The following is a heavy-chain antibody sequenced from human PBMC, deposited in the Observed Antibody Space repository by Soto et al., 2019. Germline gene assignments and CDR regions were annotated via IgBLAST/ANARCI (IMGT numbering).Heavy chain of an antibody. CDR2: FYYSGST. CDR1: GGSISSSSYY. J-gene: IGHJ6*03. V-gene: IGHV4-39*01. CDR3: ARHAYDFWSGYYPANYYYYYYMDV. Sequence: PSETLSHTCTVSGGSISSSSYYWGWIRQPPGKGLEWIGSFYYSGSTYYNPSLKSRVTISVDTSKNQFSLKLSSVTAADTAVYYCARHAYDFWSGYYPANYYYYYYMDVWGKGTTVTVSS. D-gene: IGHD3-3*01.